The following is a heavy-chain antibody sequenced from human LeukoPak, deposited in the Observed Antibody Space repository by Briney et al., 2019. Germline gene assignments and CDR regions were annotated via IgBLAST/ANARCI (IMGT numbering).Heavy chain of an antibody. Sequence: GGSLRLSCAASGFTFSSYGMSWVRQAPGKGLEWVSAISGSGGSTYYADSVKGRFTISRDNSKNTLYLQMNSLRAEDTAVYYCARSVDCSGGSCREFDYWGQGTLVTVSS. V-gene: IGHV3-23*01. CDR3: ARSVDCSGGSCREFDY. D-gene: IGHD2-15*01. CDR1: GFTFSSYG. CDR2: ISGSGGST. J-gene: IGHJ4*02.